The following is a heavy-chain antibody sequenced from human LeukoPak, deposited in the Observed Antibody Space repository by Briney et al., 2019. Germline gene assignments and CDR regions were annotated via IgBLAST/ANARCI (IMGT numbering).Heavy chain of an antibody. D-gene: IGHD3-16*01. CDR2: ISSSGSTI. CDR3: ARDMLEGYFDL. Sequence: GRSLRLSCAASGFTFSDYYMSWIRQAPGKGLEWVSYISSSGSTIYYADSVKGRFTISRDNAKNSLYLQMNSLRAEDTAVYYCARDMLEGYFDLWGRGTLVTVSS. V-gene: IGHV3-11*01. J-gene: IGHJ2*01. CDR1: GFTFSDYY.